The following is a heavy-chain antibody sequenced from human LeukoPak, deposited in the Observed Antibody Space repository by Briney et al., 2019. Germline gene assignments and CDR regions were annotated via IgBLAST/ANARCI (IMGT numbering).Heavy chain of an antibody. D-gene: IGHD3-3*01. CDR2: IIPIFGTV. CDR3: ARSLFRFLEWSYRSYYYYYMDV. CDR1: VGTFSSYA. V-gene: IGHV1-69*06. J-gene: IGHJ6*03. Sequence: SVKVSCKASVGTFSSYAISAVRQAPGQGLEWMGGIIPIFGTVNYAQKFQGRVTITADKSTSTAYMELSSLRSEDTAVYYCARSLFRFLEWSYRSYYYYYMDVWGKGTTVTISS.